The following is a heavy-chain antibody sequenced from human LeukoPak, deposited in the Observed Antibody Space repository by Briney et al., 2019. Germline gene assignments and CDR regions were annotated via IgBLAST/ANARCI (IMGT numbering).Heavy chain of an antibody. D-gene: IGHD3-9*01. CDR2: IFHNGNA. Sequence: SSETLSLTCSVSGGSISTSNYYWVWIRQSPEKGLEWIGSIFHNGNAFYSPSLQSRVTMSLDTSKSQFYLRLTSVTAADTALYYCAKTKLDWLLFDFWGQGIPVTVSS. J-gene: IGHJ4*02. CDR3: AKTKLDWLLFDF. V-gene: IGHV4-39*07. CDR1: GGSISTSNYY.